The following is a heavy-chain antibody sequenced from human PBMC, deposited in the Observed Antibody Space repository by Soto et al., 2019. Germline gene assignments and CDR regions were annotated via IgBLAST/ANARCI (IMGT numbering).Heavy chain of an antibody. V-gene: IGHV1-69*01. CDR2: IIPIYETV. D-gene: IGHD2-21*02. CDR1: EGTFSSYG. J-gene: IGHJ5*02. CDR3: ARDLVVTAKCLDP. Sequence: QVSLVQSGAEVKKAGSSVKVSCKASEGTFSSYGISWVRQAPGQGLEWMGGIIPIYETVTYAQRCQGRLTISADESTSTAYMELSSLRPDDPAVYYCARDLVVTAKCLDPWGQGTLVTVSS.